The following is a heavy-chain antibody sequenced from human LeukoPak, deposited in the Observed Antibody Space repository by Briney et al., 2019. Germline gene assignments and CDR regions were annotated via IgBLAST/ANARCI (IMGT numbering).Heavy chain of an antibody. CDR2: IFYSGIT. CDR3: ARYIVATINDY. Sequence: SETLSLTCTVSGGPISSSSYYWGWIRQPPGKGLEWIGSIFYSGITYYNPSLKSRVTISVDTSKNQFSLKLSSVTAADTAVYYCARYIVATINDYWGQGTLVTVSS. V-gene: IGHV4-39*01. CDR1: GGPISSSSYY. D-gene: IGHD5-12*01. J-gene: IGHJ4*02.